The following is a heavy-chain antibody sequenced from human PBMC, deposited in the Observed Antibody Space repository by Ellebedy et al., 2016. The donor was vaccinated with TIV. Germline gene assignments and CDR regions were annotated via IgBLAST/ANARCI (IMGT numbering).Heavy chain of an antibody. J-gene: IGHJ5*02. CDR2: ISAGGGAT. D-gene: IGHD3-22*01. CDR3: AKVGRRYYESSGDP. CDR1: GFTFSSYP. V-gene: IGHV3-23*01. Sequence: PGGSLRLSCAGSGFTFSSYPMNWVRQAPGKGLEWVSTISAGGGATYYADSVKGRFNISRDNSENTLYLQMNSLRAEDTAVYYCAKVGRRYYESSGDPWGQGSLVTVSS.